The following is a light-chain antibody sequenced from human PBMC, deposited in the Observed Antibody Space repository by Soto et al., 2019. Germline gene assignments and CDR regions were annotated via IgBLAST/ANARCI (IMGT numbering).Light chain of an antibody. V-gene: IGKV3-15*01. CDR3: QQYSDWPLT. CDR1: QYISNT. J-gene: IGKJ5*01. Sequence: ETVLTQSPATLSVSPGERATLSCRASQYISNTLVWYQQKPGQAPRLIMSGASTRASGIPARFTGSGSGTEFTLTISSLQLEDFAIYYCQQYSDWPLTFGQGTRLDI. CDR2: GAS.